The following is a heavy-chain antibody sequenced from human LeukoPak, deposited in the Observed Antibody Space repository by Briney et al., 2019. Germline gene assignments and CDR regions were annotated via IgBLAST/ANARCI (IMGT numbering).Heavy chain of an antibody. D-gene: IGHD3-16*01. Sequence: GGCLRLSCAVSGFTFSSYWMSWVRQAPGKGLEWVANIKEDGSEKYYVDSVKGRFTISRDNAKNSLFLQMNSLRVEDTAVYFCARGGPTGAIDDWGQGTLVTVSS. V-gene: IGHV3-7*01. CDR3: ARGGPTGAIDD. CDR1: GFTFSSYW. J-gene: IGHJ4*02. CDR2: IKEDGSEK.